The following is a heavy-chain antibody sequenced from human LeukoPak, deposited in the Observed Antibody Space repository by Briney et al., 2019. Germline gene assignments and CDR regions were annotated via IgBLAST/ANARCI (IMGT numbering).Heavy chain of an antibody. CDR2: ISSSSSTI. CDR3: ARGAYYYED. J-gene: IGHJ4*02. Sequence: GGSLRLSCAAPGFTFSSHSMNWVRQAPGKGLEWVSYISSSSSTIYYADSVKGRFTISRDNAKNSLYLQMNSLRAEDTAVYYCARGAYYYEDWGQGTLVTVSS. D-gene: IGHD3-22*01. V-gene: IGHV3-48*01. CDR1: GFTFSSHS.